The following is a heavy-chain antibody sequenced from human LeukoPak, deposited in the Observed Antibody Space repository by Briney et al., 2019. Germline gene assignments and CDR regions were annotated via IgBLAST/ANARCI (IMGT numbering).Heavy chain of an antibody. V-gene: IGHV1-46*01. CDR2: INPSGGST. Sequence: GASVKVSCRASGYTFTSYYMHLVRQAPGERLEWMGIINPSGGSTSYAQKFQGKVTMTRDTSTSTVYMELSSLRSEDTAVYYCARAWGIFGVVIIGYFDYWGQGTLVTVSS. J-gene: IGHJ4*02. CDR3: ARAWGIFGVVIIGYFDY. CDR1: GYTFTSYY. D-gene: IGHD3-3*01.